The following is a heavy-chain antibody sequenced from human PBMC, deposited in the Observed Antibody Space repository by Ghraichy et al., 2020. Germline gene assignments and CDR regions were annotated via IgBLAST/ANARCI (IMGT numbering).Heavy chain of an antibody. V-gene: IGHV4-39*01. CDR3: ARLRYYYGMDV. Sequence: SQTLSLTCTVSGGSISSSSYYWGWIRQPPGKGLEWIGSIYYSGSTYYNPSLKSRVTISVDTSKNQFSLKLSSVTAADTAVYYCARLRYYYGMDVWGQGTTVTVSS. J-gene: IGHJ6*02. CDR1: GGSISSSSYY. CDR2: IYYSGST.